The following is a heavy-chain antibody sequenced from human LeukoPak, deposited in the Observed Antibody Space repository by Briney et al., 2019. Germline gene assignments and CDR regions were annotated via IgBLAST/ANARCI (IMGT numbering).Heavy chain of an antibody. V-gene: IGHV4-39*02. CDR2: IYYSGST. D-gene: IGHD2-2*01. CDR1: GGSISSSSYY. Sequence: SETLSLTCTVSGGSISSSSYYWGWIRQPPGKGLEWIGSIYYSGSTYYNPSLKSRVTISVDTSKNQFSLKLSSVTAADTAVYFCARDQEHCSGTSCYPYWYDSWGQGTLVTVSS. J-gene: IGHJ5*01. CDR3: ARDQEHCSGTSCYPYWYDS.